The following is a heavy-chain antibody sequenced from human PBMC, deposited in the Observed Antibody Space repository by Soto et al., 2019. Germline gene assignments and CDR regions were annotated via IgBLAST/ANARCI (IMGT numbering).Heavy chain of an antibody. CDR1: GGTFSSYA. J-gene: IGHJ4*02. CDR3: ARGGGYSYKIDY. Sequence: ASVKVSCKASGGTFSSYAISWVRQAPGQGLEWMGGIIPIFGTANYAQKFQGRVTITADESTSTAYMELSSLRSEDTAVYYCARGGGYSYKIDYWGQGTLVTVSS. CDR2: IIPIFGTA. D-gene: IGHD5-18*01. V-gene: IGHV1-69*13.